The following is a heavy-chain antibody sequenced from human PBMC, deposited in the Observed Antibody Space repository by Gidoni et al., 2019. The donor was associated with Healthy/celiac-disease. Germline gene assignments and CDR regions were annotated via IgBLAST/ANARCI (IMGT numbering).Heavy chain of an antibody. D-gene: IGHD3-3*01. V-gene: IGHV4-39*01. J-gene: IGHJ4*02. Sequence: QLQLQESGPGLVKPSETLSLTCTVSGGSISSSSYYWGWIRQPPGKGLEWIGSIYYSGSTYYNPSLKSRVTISVDTSKNQFSLKLSSVTAADTAVYYCARLNGDFWSGYPFDYWGQGTLVTVSS. CDR2: IYYSGST. CDR3: ARLNGDFWSGYPFDY. CDR1: GGSISSSSYY.